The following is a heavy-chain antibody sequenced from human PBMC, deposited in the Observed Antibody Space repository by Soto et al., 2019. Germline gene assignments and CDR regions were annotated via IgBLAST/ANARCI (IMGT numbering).Heavy chain of an antibody. D-gene: IGHD3-10*01. CDR1: GGSISSSSYY. Sequence: QLQLQESGPGLVKPSETLSLTCTVSGGSISSSSYYWGWIRQPPGKGLEWIGSIYYSGSTYYNPSLKSRVTISVDTSKNQFSLKLSSVTAADTAVYYCARGRVWFGDVGMDVWGQGTTVTVSS. V-gene: IGHV4-39*01. CDR2: IYYSGST. J-gene: IGHJ6*02. CDR3: ARGRVWFGDVGMDV.